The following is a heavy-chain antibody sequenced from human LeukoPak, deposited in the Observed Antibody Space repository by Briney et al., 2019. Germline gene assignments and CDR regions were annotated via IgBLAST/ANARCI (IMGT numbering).Heavy chain of an antibody. V-gene: IGHV3-33*01. CDR3: AGDYGATPTCH. D-gene: IGHD4/OR15-4a*01. CDR2: IWHDGNNK. Sequence: PGGSLSLLCAASGFPLSSYDVHWVRQAPGKGLEWVAVIWHDGNNKNCADSVKGRFTISRDNSENTLYLQMNSLRAEDTAVYYCAGDYGATPTCHWRRGTLVTVSS. CDR1: GFPLSSYD. J-gene: IGHJ4*02.